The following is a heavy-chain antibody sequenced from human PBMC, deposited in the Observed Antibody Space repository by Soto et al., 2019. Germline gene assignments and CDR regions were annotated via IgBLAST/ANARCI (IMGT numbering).Heavy chain of an antibody. CDR3: ARQGTQLWLRDYYYYGMDV. CDR1: GYSFTSYW. J-gene: IGHJ6*02. Sequence: GESLKISCKGSGYSFTSYWISWVRQMPGKGLEWMGRIDPSDSYTNYSPSFQGQVTISADKPISTAYLQWSSLKASDTAMYYCARQGTQLWLRDYYYYGMDVWGQGTTVTVSS. D-gene: IGHD5-18*01. V-gene: IGHV5-10-1*04. CDR2: IDPSDSYT.